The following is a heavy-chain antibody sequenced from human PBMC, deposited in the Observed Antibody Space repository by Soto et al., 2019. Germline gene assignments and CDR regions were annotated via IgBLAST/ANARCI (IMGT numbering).Heavy chain of an antibody. J-gene: IGHJ6*02. D-gene: IGHD5-18*01. Sequence: GGSLRLSCAASGFTFSSYLMHWVRQAPGKGLVWVSRINSDGSSTSYADSVKGRFTISRDNAKNTLYLQMNSLRAEDTAVYYCASGAMDTYYYYYGMDVWGQGTTVTVSS. V-gene: IGHV3-74*01. CDR3: ASGAMDTYYYYYGMDV. CDR2: INSDGSST. CDR1: GFTFSSYL.